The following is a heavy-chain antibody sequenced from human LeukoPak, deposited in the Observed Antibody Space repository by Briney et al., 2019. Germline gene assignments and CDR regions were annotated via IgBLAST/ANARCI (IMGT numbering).Heavy chain of an antibody. CDR1: GYSISNGYY. J-gene: IGHJ4*02. Sequence: SETLSLTCTVSGYSISNGYYWGWIRPPPGKGLEWVGSISHRGSTYYNPSLRSRITISLDRSKQKLSLKLTSVTAVDTPVYFCASGAEYYAIWRGYAGYPDYWRQGISLTLSS. CDR2: ISHRGST. V-gene: IGHV4-38-2*02. CDR3: ASGAEYYAIWRGYAGYPDY. D-gene: IGHD3-3*01.